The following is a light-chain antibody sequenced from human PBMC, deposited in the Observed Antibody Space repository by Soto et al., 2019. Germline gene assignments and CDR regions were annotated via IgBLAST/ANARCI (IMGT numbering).Light chain of an antibody. Sequence: DIQMTQSPSSLSASVGDRVTITCRASQSINRYINWYQQKSGKAPKLLINAASSLQSGVPSRFSGSGSGTDFTLTISNLQPEDFATYYCQQPYTTPCTFSPGTKVEIK. CDR2: AAS. CDR1: QSINRY. J-gene: IGKJ3*01. CDR3: QQPYTTPCT. V-gene: IGKV1-39*01.